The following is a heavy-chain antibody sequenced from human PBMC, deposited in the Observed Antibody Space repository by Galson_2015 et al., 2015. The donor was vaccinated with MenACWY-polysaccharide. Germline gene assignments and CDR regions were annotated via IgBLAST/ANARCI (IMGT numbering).Heavy chain of an antibody. D-gene: IGHD2-8*02. CDR1: GFTFTSSA. J-gene: IGHJ2*01. CDR2: IIASSGNP. V-gene: IGHV1-58*02. Sequence: SVKVSCKASGFTFTSSAMHWVRQARGQGLEWIELIIASSGNPDYAQSFQDRVTVTRDTSTSTVYMELSSLRSEDTAVYYCAASWSGGGFEDWDFDSWGRGTLVTVSS. CDR3: AASWSGGGFEDWDFDS.